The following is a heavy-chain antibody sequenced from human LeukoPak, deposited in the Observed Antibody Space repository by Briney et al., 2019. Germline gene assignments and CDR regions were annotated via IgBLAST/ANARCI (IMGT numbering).Heavy chain of an antibody. Sequence: SETLSLTCTVSGGSISFYFWSWIRQPALKGLKWIGRVYTSGSTNYNPSLKSRVILSGDTSKNQFSLKRSSVTAADTAVYHCARDAAPLRGVFDYWGQGALVTVSS. V-gene: IGHV4-4*07. J-gene: IGHJ4*02. CDR1: GGSISFYF. D-gene: IGHD3-10*01. CDR3: ARDAAPLRGVFDY. CDR2: VYTSGST.